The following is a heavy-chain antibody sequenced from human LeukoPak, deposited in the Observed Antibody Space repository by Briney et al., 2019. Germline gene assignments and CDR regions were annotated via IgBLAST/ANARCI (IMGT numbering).Heavy chain of an antibody. D-gene: IGHD6-13*01. CDR3: ARQIGSSWYYFDY. Sequence: GESLKITCKGSGYSFTSYWIGWVRQMPGKGLECMGIIYPGDSDTRYSPSFQGQVTISADKSISTAYLQWSSLKASDTAMYYCARQIGSSWYYFDYWGQGTLVTVSS. CDR1: GYSFTSYW. CDR2: IYPGDSDT. J-gene: IGHJ4*02. V-gene: IGHV5-51*01.